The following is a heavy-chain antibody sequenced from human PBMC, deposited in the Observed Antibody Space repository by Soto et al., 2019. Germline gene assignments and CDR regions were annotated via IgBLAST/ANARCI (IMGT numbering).Heavy chain of an antibody. CDR3: ARGRPSGSYSFLDY. CDR2: INPNSGNI. D-gene: IGHD3-10*01. Sequence: ASMKVSCKASGDTFTTYDMNWVRQATGHGLEWMGSINPNSGNIGYAPRFQGRVTMTRETAIRTASMEVSSIRSADTAAFYCARGRPSGSYSFLDYWGQGPLVTVYS. CDR1: GDTFTTYD. V-gene: IGHV1-8*01. J-gene: IGHJ4*02.